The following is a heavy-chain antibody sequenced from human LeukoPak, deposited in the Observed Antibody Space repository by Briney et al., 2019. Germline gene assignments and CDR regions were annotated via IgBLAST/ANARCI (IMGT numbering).Heavy chain of an antibody. CDR2: ISGSGGST. D-gene: IGHD2-2*01. CDR3: AKMDCSSTSCSNAFDI. V-gene: IGHV3-23*01. CDR1: GLTFSSYA. Sequence: PGGSLRLSCAASGLTFSSYAMSWVRQAPGKGLEWVSAISGSGGSTYYADSVKGRFTISRDNSKNTLYLQMNSLRAEDTAVYYCAKMDCSSTSCSNAFDIWGQGTMVTVSS. J-gene: IGHJ3*02.